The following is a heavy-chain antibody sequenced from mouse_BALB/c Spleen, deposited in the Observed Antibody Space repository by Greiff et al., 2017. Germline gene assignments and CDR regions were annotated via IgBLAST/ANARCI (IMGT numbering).Heavy chain of an antibody. CDR2: ISSGGSYT. J-gene: IGHJ4*01. V-gene: IGHV5-9-4*01. CDR3: ASEELGSYYYAMDY. CDR1: GFTFSSYA. Sequence: EVQVVESGGGLVKPGGSLKLSCAASGFTFSSYAMSWVRQSPEKRLEWVAEISSGGSYTYYPDTVTGRFTISRDNAKNTLYLEMSSLRSEDTAMYYCASEELGSYYYAMDYWGQGTSVTVSS. D-gene: IGHD3-1*01.